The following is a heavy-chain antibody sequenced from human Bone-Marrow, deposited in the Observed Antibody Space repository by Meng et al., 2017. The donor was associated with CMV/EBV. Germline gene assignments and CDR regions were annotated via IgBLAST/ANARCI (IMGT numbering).Heavy chain of an antibody. CDR1: GFTVSSNY. Sequence: GGSLRLSCAASGFTVSSNYMSWVRQAPGKGLEWVSVIYSGGSTYYADSVKGRFTISRDNSKNTLYLQMNSLRAEDTAVYYCAKDPGGLRFLDRPSNRERGVDPWDQGTLVTVSS. CDR3: AKDPGGLRFLDRPSNRERGVDP. D-gene: IGHD3-3*01. V-gene: IGHV3-66*02. CDR2: IYSGGST. J-gene: IGHJ5*02.